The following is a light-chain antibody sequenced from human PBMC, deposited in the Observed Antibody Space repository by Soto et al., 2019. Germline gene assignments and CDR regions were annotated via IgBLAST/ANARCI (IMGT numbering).Light chain of an antibody. Sequence: DIQMTQSPSSVSASVGDRVTITCRASQGISSCLAWYQQKPGKAPKLLIYGASSLQSGVPTRFSCSGPRTNITRTNGSLQPEDFATYYCQQANSVPFTFGPGTKVDIK. V-gene: IGKV1-12*01. CDR1: QGISSC. CDR2: GAS. J-gene: IGKJ3*01. CDR3: QQANSVPFT.